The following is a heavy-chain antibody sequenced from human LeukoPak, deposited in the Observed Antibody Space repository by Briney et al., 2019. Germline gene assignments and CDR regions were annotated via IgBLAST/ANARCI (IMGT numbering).Heavy chain of an antibody. CDR3: ARVRGRDGYFDY. CDR1: GYSISSGYY. Sequence: SETLSLTCTVSGYSISSGYYWGWIRQPPGKGLEWIGSIYHSGSTYYNPSLKSRVTISVDTSKNQFSLKLSSVTAADTAVYYCARVRGRDGYFDYWGRGTLVTVSA. CDR2: IYHSGST. J-gene: IGHJ4*02. V-gene: IGHV4-38-2*02. D-gene: IGHD5-24*01.